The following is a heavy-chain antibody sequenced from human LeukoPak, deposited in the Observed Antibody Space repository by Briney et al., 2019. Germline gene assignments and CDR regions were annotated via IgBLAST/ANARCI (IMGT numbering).Heavy chain of an antibody. CDR1: GFTFDDYA. CDR3: AKDIYRGLDMATRPDY. J-gene: IGHJ4*02. D-gene: IGHD5-24*01. Sequence: GGSLRLSCIASGFTFDDYAMHWVRHATGKGLEWVSLISGDAGSTYYADSVKGRFTISRDDSKNSLYLQMNSLSTEDTAFYYCAKDIYRGLDMATRPDYWGQGTLVTVSS. CDR2: ISGDAGST. V-gene: IGHV3-43*02.